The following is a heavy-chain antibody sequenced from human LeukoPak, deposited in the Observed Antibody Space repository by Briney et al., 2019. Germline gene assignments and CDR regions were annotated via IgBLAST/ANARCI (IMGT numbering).Heavy chain of an antibody. Sequence: GGSLRLSCAASGFTVSSNYMSWVRQAPGKGLEWVSVIYSGGSTYYADSVKGRFTISRDNSKNTLYLQMNSLRAEDTAVYYCARGDSPLYYFDYWGQGTLVTVSS. J-gene: IGHJ4*02. V-gene: IGHV3-66*01. CDR1: GFTVSSNY. CDR2: IYSGGST. CDR3: ARGDSPLYYFDY.